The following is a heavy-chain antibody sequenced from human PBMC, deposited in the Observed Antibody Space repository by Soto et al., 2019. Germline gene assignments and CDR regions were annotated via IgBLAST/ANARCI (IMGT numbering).Heavy chain of an antibody. CDR1: GYTFIDYF. V-gene: IGHV1-46*01. CDR3: ARVTRWD. CDR2: INPSDHNT. Sequence: QVQLVQSGAEVKKPGASVKVSCKASGYTFIDYFIHWVRQAPGQGLEWMAMINPSDHNTRYAQKFQGRVTLTTDTSTSTVYMDLSNLRSDDTAFYFCARVTRWDWGQGTLVTVSS. J-gene: IGHJ1*01.